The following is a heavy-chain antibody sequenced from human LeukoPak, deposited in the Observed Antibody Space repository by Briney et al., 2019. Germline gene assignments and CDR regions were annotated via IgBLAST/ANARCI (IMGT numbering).Heavy chain of an antibody. V-gene: IGHV4-34*01. J-gene: IGHJ4*02. CDR1: GRSFSGYY. D-gene: IGHD3-16*02. CDR3: ASTAYVWGSYRRFENY. CDR2: INHSGST. Sequence: SETLSLTCAVYGRSFSGYYWSWIRQPPGKGLEWIGEINHSGSTNYNPSLKSRVTISVDTSKNQFSLKLSSVTAADTAVYYCASTAYVWGSYRRFENYWGQGTLVTVSS.